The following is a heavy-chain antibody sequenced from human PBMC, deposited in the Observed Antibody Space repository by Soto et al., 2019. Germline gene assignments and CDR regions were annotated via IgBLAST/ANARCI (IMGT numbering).Heavy chain of an antibody. D-gene: IGHD3-10*01. Sequence: ASVKVSCKASGYTFTSYGISWVRQAPGQGLEWMGWISAYNGNTNYAQKLQGRVTMTTDTSTSTAYRELRSLRSDDTAVYYCAKNTLPHGSGSYYNVYYYYYGMDVWGQGTTVTVSS. CDR2: ISAYNGNT. CDR3: AKNTLPHGSGSYYNVYYYYYGMDV. CDR1: GYTFTSYG. V-gene: IGHV1-18*01. J-gene: IGHJ6*02.